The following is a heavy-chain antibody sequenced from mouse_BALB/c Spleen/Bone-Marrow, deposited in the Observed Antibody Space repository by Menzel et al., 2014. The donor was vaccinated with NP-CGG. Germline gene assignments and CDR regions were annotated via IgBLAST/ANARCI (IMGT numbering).Heavy chain of an antibody. CDR2: ISSGSSTI. CDR3: ARARSTMIATGTLDY. V-gene: IGHV5-17*02. CDR1: GFTFSSFG. J-gene: IGHJ4*01. Sequence: EVKVVESGGGLVQPGGSRKLSSAASGFTFSSFGMHWVRQAPEKGLEWVAYISSGSSTIYYADTLKGRFTISRDNPKNTLFLQMTSLRSEDTAMYYCARARSTMIATGTLDYWGQGTSVTVSS. D-gene: IGHD2-4*01.